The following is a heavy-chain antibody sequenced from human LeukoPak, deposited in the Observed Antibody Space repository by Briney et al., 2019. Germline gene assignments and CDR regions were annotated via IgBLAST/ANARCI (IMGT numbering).Heavy chain of an antibody. CDR3: VLGGYDSPYLGLDY. V-gene: IGHV3-48*04. D-gene: IGHD3-22*01. J-gene: IGHJ4*02. Sequence: AGGSLRLSCAASGFTFSSYAMHWVRQAPGKGLEWLAYITSNLNTIYYADSVKGRFTISRDNAKNSLYLQMNSLRAEDTAVYYCVLGGYDSPYLGLDYWGQGTLVTVSS. CDR1: GFTFSSYA. CDR2: ITSNLNTI.